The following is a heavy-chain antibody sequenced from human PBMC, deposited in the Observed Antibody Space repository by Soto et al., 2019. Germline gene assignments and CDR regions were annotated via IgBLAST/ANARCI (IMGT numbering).Heavy chain of an antibody. V-gene: IGHV5-51*01. CDR2: IYPGDSDT. D-gene: IGHD3-22*01. J-gene: IGHJ6*02. Sequence: PGESLKISCMGSGYKVSTWHNFTSYWIAWVRQMPGKGLEWMGIIYPGDSDTRYSPSFQGQVTISADKSISTAYLQWSSLKASDTAMYYCARHGFYDSSGYYARYVAERYGMDVWGQGTTVTVSS. CDR3: ARHGFYDSSGYYARYVAERYGMDV. CDR1: GYKVSTWHNFTSYW.